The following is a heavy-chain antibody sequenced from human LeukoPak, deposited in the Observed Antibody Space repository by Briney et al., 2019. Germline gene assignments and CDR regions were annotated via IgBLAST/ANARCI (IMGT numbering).Heavy chain of an antibody. CDR3: ARPWVDVSIATWFNP. V-gene: IGHV3-66*04. Sequence: GGSLRLSCVASGFIVSDNHMNWVRQTPGKGLEWVSIIYIHAVSTHYADSVKGRFTISRDNSKNTLYLQMNSLRAEDTAVYYCARPWVDVSIATWFNPWGQGTLVTVSS. CDR1: GFIVSDNH. D-gene: IGHD1-26*01. CDR2: IYIHAVST. J-gene: IGHJ5*02.